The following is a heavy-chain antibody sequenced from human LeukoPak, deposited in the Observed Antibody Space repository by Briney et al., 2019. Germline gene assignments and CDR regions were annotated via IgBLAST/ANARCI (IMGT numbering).Heavy chain of an antibody. J-gene: IGHJ4*02. CDR3: ARVGRGDYTWGSYSCDH. V-gene: IGHV4-59*01. Sequence: SETLSLTCTVSGDSICSYHWSWIRQPPGKGLEWIGYISYSGNTNYNPSLKSRVTISVDTSKNQFSLKLSSVTAADTAVYYCARVGRGDYTWGSYSCDHWGQGTLVTVSS. D-gene: IGHD3-16*01. CDR1: GDSICSYH. CDR2: ISYSGNT.